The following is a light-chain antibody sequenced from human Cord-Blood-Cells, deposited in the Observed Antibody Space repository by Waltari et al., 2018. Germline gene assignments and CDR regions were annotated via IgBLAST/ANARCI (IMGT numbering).Light chain of an antibody. CDR3: QQYNNWPPIT. J-gene: IGKJ5*01. CDR1: QSFSSH. V-gene: IGKV3-15*01. Sequence: EIVMTQSPATLSVSPGARATLSCRASQSFSSHLAWYQQKPGQAPRLLIYGASTRATGIPARFSGSGSGTEFTLTISNLQSEDFAVYYCQQYNNWPPITFGQGTRRESK. CDR2: GAS.